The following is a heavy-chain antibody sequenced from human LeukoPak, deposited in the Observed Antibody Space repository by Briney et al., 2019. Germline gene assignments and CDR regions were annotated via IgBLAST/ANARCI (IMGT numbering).Heavy chain of an antibody. CDR1: GFTVSSYW. D-gene: IGHD3-3*01. CDR2: IKQDGSEK. J-gene: IGHJ3*02. V-gene: IGHV3-7*01. Sequence: GRSLRLSCAPSGFTVSSYWMSWVRQAPGKWLEWVANIKQDGSEKYYVDSVKGRFTISRDNAKNSLYLQMNSLRAEHTAVYYCARDRTIFGVVIPIDIWGQGTMVTVSS. CDR3: ARDRTIFGVVIPIDI.